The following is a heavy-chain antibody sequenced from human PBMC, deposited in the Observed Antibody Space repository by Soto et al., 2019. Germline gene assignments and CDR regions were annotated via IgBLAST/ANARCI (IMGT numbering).Heavy chain of an antibody. Sequence: GGSLRLSCAASGFTFDDYGMSWVRQAPGKGLEWVSGINWNGGSTGYADSVKGRFTISRDNAKNSLYLQMNRLRAEDTALYHCAGDIRADSGSLGSFDIWGQGTMVTVSS. CDR2: INWNGGST. J-gene: IGHJ3*02. V-gene: IGHV3-20*01. CDR1: GFTFDDYG. CDR3: AGDIRADSGSLGSFDI. D-gene: IGHD3-10*01.